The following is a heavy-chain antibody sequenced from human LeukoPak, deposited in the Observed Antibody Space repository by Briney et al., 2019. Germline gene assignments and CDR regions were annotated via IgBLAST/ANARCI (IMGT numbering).Heavy chain of an antibody. D-gene: IGHD1-1*01. CDR1: GFTFSDYY. CDR3: ARASSYKIYYFDY. CDR2: ISSSGSTI. J-gene: IGHJ4*02. V-gene: IGHV3-11*04. Sequence: GGSLRLSCAASGFTFSDYYMSWIRQAPGKGLGWVSYISSSGSTIYYADSVKGRFTISRDNAKNSLYLQMNSLRAEDTAVYYCARASSYKIYYFDYWGQGTLVTVSS.